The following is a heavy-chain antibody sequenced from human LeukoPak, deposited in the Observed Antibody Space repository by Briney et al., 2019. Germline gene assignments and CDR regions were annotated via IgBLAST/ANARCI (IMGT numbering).Heavy chain of an antibody. Sequence: PGGSLRLSCAASGFTFSSYAMSWVRQAPGKGLEWVSAISGSGGSTYYADSVKGRFTISRDNSKNTLYLQMNSLRAEDAAVYYCAKDRGYYGSGSYSDYWGQGTLVTVSS. CDR2: ISGSGGST. CDR1: GFTFSSYA. D-gene: IGHD3-10*01. J-gene: IGHJ4*02. CDR3: AKDRGYYGSGSYSDY. V-gene: IGHV3-23*01.